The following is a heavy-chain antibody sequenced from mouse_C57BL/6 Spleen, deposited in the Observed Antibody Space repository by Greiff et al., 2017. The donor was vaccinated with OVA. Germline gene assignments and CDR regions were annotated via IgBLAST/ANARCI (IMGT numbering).Heavy chain of an antibody. J-gene: IGHJ2*01. Sequence: EVKLVESGGGLVKPGGSLKLSCAASGFTFSSYAMSWVRQTPEKRLEWVATISDGGSYTYYPDNVKGRFTISRDNAKNNLYLQMSHLKSEDTAMYYCARGETIVSYFDYWGQGTTLTVSS. V-gene: IGHV5-4*03. CDR2: ISDGGSYT. CDR1: GFTFSSYA. CDR3: ARGETIVSYFDY. D-gene: IGHD2-5*01.